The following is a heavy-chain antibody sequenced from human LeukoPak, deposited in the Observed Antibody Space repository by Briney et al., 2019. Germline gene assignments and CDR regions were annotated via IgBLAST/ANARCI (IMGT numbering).Heavy chain of an antibody. CDR3: TRLGIGIAAAD. V-gene: IGHV3-73*01. J-gene: IGHJ1*01. CDR2: IRSKANSYAT. D-gene: IGHD6-13*01. Sequence: GGSLRLSCAASGFTFSGSAMHWVRQASGKGLEWVGRIRSKANSYATAHAASVKGRFTISRDDSKNTAYLQMNSLKTEDTAVYYCTRLGIGIAAADWGQGTLVTVSS. CDR1: GFTFSGSA.